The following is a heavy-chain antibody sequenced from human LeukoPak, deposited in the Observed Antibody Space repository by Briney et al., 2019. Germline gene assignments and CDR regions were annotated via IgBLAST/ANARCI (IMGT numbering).Heavy chain of an antibody. J-gene: IGHJ6*03. CDR1: GYTFTSYY. CDR2: INPSGGST. CDR3: ARDRYSGSSDYYYYYMDV. V-gene: IGHV1-46*01. Sequence: ASVKVSCKASGYTFTSYYMHWVRQAPGQGLEWMGTINPSGGSTSYAQKFQGRVTMTRDMSTSTVYMELSSLRSEDTAVYYCARDRYSGSSDYYYYYMDVWGKGTTVTVSS. D-gene: IGHD6-6*01.